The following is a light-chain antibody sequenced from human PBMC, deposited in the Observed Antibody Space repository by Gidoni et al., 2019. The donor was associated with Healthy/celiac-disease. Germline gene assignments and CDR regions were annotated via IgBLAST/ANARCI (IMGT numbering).Light chain of an antibody. Sequence: QSALTQPRSVSGSPGQSVTISCTGTSSDVGGYNYVSWYQQHPGKAPKLMLYDVSKRPSGVPDRFSGSKSGNTAYLTISGLQAEDEADYYCCSYAGSYFRVGGGTKLTVL. CDR3: CSYAGSYFR. J-gene: IGLJ2*01. CDR1: SSDVGGYNY. CDR2: DVS. V-gene: IGLV2-11*01.